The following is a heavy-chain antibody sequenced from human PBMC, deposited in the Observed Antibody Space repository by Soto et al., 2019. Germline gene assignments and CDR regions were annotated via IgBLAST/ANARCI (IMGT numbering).Heavy chain of an antibody. CDR2: IYHSGST. V-gene: IGHV4-4*02. J-gene: IGHJ5*02. Sequence: SVTLSLTCAVSGGSISSSNWWSWVRPPPGKGLEWIGEIYHSGSTNYNPSLKSRVTISVDKSKNQFSLKLSSVTAADTAVYYCATRGRHGGNSFYWFDPWGQGTLVTVSS. D-gene: IGHD2-21*02. CDR1: GGSISSSNW. CDR3: ATRGRHGGNSFYWFDP.